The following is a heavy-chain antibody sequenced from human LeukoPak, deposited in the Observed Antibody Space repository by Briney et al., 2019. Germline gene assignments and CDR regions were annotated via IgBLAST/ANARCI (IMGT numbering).Heavy chain of an antibody. Sequence: SETLSLTCTVSGGSISSYYWSWIRQPPGKGLEWIGYIYYSGSTNYNPSLKSRVTISVDTSKNQFSLKLSSVTAADTAVYYCASLDGFSIGWSHKFDYSGQGTLVTVSS. J-gene: IGHJ4*02. CDR3: ASLDGFSIGWSHKFDY. CDR1: GGSISSYY. CDR2: IYYSGST. V-gene: IGHV4-59*01. D-gene: IGHD6-19*01.